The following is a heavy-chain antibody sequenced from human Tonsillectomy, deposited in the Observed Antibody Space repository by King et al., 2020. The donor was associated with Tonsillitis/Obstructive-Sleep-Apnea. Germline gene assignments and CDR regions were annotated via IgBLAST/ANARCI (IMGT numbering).Heavy chain of an antibody. CDR2: IRSKAYGGTT. V-gene: IGHV3-49*04. D-gene: IGHD2-21*01. CDR1: GFSFGDYA. J-gene: IGHJ4*02. CDR3: TRENEVIAVDY. Sequence: VQLVESGGGLVQPGRSLRLSCTASGFSFGDYAMSWVRQAPGKGLEWVGFIRSKAYGGTTEYAASVKGRFTISRDDSKSIAYLQMNSLKTEDTAVYYCTRENEVIAVDYWGQGTLVTVSS.